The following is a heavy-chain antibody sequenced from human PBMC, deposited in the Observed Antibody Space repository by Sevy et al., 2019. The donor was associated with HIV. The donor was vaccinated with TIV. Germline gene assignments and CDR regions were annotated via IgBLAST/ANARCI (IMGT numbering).Heavy chain of an antibody. D-gene: IGHD3-22*01. J-gene: IGHJ4*02. V-gene: IGHV1-18*01. Sequence: ASVKVSCQASGYTFSNYGVTWVRQAPGQGLEWMGWISGYNGNTKYAQKFQDRVILTTETATSTAYMELRSLRSDDTAVYYCVRDESFSLIVVDPDYWGQGTLVTVSS. CDR1: GYTFSNYG. CDR3: VRDESFSLIVVDPDY. CDR2: ISGYNGNT.